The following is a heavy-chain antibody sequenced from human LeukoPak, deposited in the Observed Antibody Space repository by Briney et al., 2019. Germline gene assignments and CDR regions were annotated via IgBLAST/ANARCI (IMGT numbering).Heavy chain of an antibody. CDR3: SVYYDSSAYLDY. D-gene: IGHD3-22*01. Sequence: GGSLRLSCKASRITLREYGMSWVRQAPGKGLEWVGFSRTKAYGGTTEYAASVKGRFTISRDDSNNIAYLQMNSLKTEDTAVYYCSVYYDSSAYLDYWGQGTLVTVSS. CDR1: RITLREYG. J-gene: IGHJ4*02. V-gene: IGHV3-49*04. CDR2: SRTKAYGGTT.